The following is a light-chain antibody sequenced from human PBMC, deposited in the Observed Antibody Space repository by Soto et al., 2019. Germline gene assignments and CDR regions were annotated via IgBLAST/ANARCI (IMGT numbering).Light chain of an antibody. V-gene: IGKV3-20*01. CDR2: GAS. CDR1: QSVSSSY. J-gene: IGKJ1*01. CDR3: QQYDSSPGT. Sequence: EIVLTQSPGTLSLSPGERATLSCRASQSVSSSYLAWYQQKPGQAPRLLIYGASSRATGIPDRFSGSGSGTDFTLTISSLEAEDIALYYCQQYDSSPGTFGQGTKVEIK.